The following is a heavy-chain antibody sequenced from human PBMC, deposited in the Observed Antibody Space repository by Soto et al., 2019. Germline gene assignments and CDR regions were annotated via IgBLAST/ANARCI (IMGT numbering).Heavy chain of an antibody. D-gene: IGHD1-26*01. V-gene: IGHV3-30*18. Sequence: XGSLRLSCSAAGFTFSSYGMHWVRQAPGKGLEWVAVISYDGSNKYYADSVKGRFTISRDNSKNTLYLQMNSLRAEGTAVYYCAKVGGATVFDSWGQGTLVTVSS. CDR1: GFTFSSYG. J-gene: IGHJ4*02. CDR2: ISYDGSNK. CDR3: AKVGGATVFDS.